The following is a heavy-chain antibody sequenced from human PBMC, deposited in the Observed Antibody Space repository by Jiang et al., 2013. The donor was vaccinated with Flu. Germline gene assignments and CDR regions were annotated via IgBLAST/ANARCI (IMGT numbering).Heavy chain of an antibody. D-gene: IGHD3-16*02. CDR1: A. V-gene: IGHV6-1*01. J-gene: IGHJ4*02. CDR2: TYYRSKWYN. CDR3: ARAGPDWDYVWGSYRYTHFDY. Sequence: AWNWIRQPPSRGLELAGRTYYRSKWYNDYAVSVKSRITINPDTSKNQFSLQLNSVTPEDTAVYYCARAGPDWDYVWGSYRYTHFDYWGQGTLVTVSS.